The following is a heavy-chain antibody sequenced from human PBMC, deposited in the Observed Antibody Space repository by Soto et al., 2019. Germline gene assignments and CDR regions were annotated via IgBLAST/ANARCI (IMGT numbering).Heavy chain of an antibody. J-gene: IGHJ4*02. CDR1: GVTLGSYA. CDR2: IYSDGST. Sequence: PGGSLRLSCAASGVTLGSYAMSWVRQAPGQGLEWVSGIYSDGSTHYADSVKGRFTISRDNSKDTLYLQMNTLRAEDTGVYYCTRDPTTSTVTDYWGQGTVVTVSS. V-gene: IGHV3-66*01. CDR3: TRDPTTSTVTDY. D-gene: IGHD5-12*01.